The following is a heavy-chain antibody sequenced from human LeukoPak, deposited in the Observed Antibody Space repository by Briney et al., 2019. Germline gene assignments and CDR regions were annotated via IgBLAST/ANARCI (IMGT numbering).Heavy chain of an antibody. CDR2: IVPIFGTA. J-gene: IGHJ3*02. CDR1: GGTFSSYA. D-gene: IGHD5-24*01. Sequence: ASVKVSCKASGGTFSSYAISWVRQAPGQGLEWMGGIVPIFGTANYAQKFQGRVTITADESTSTAYMELSSLRSEDTAVYYCARDSGEMATINAFDIWGQGTMVTASS. CDR3: ARDSGEMATINAFDI. V-gene: IGHV1-69*13.